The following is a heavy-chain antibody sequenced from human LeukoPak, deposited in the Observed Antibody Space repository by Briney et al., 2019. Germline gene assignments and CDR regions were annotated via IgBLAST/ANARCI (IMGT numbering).Heavy chain of an antibody. CDR2: IKSKARGATT. CDR3: TTGESF. J-gene: IGHJ4*02. D-gene: IGHD3-10*01. Sequence: PGGSLRLSCAAAGFTFSTYAMHWVRQAPGKGLEWVARIKSKARGATTDYAAPVKGRFTISRDESENTLYLQMNSLKTEDTAVYYCTTGESFWGQGTLVTVSS. CDR1: GFTFSTYA. V-gene: IGHV3-15*01.